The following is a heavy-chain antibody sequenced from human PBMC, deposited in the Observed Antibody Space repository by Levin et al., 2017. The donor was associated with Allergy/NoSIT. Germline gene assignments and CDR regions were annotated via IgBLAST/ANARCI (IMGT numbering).Heavy chain of an antibody. CDR2: IYYSGST. D-gene: IGHD3-16*02. CDR1: GGSISSGDYY. V-gene: IGHV4-30-4*01. J-gene: IGHJ6*02. Sequence: LRLSCTVSGGSISSGDYYWSWIRQPPGKGLEWIGYIYYSGSTYYNPSLKSRVTISVDTSKNQFSLKLSSVTAADTAVYYCARDRSQFPSPDYYYYGMDVWGQGTTVTVSS. CDR3: ARDRSQFPSPDYYYYGMDV.